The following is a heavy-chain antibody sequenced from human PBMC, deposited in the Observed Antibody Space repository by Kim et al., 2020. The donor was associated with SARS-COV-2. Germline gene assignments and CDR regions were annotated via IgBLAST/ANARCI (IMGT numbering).Heavy chain of an antibody. V-gene: IGHV4-39*07. Sequence: LKSRVTISVDTSKNQFSLKLSSVTAADTAVYYWARVIVGGSGGPLWFDTWGQGTLVTVSS. CDR3: ARVIVGGSGGPLWFDT. J-gene: IGHJ5*02. D-gene: IGHD3-10*01.